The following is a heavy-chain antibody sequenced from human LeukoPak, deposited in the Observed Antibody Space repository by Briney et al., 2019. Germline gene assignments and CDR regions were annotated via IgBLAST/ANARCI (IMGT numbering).Heavy chain of an antibody. CDR3: ARGITMVRGVPTVFDY. CDR2: INHSGST. V-gene: IGHV4-34*01. CDR1: GGSFSGYY. J-gene: IGHJ4*02. Sequence: SETLSLTCAVYGGSFSGYYWSWIRQPPGKGLECIGEINHSGSTNYNPSLKSRVTISVDTSKNQFSLKLSSVTAADTAVYYCARGITMVRGVPTVFDYWGQGTLVTVSS. D-gene: IGHD3-10*01.